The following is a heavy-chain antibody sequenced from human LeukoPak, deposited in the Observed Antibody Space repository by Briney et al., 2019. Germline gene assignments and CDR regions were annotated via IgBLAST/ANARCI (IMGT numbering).Heavy chain of an antibody. CDR3: ALAPNSNWFDF. CDR2: IHYSGST. D-gene: IGHD2-8*01. J-gene: IGHJ5*01. CDR1: GDSISNFY. Sequence: SETLSLTCSVSGDSISNFYWNWIWQPPGKRLEWIGNIHYSGSTNYNPSLQSRVTISIDTSRKQLFLKLTSVTAADTAVYYCALAPNSNWFDFWGQGTLVTVSS. V-gene: IGHV4-59*08.